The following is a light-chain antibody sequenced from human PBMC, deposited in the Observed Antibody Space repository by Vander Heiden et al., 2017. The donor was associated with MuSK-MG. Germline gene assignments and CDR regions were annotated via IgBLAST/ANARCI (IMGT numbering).Light chain of an antibody. V-gene: IGLV2-11*01. CDR2: DVN. CDR3: CSYAGSYTVV. J-gene: IGLJ2*01. CDR1: SSDVGGYNY. Sequence: QSALTQPRSVSGSPGQSVTISCTGTSSDVGGYNYVSWYQQHPGKAPNLMIYDVNKRPSGVPDRFSGSKSGNTASLTISGPQAEDEADYYCCSYAGSYTVVFGGGTKLTVL.